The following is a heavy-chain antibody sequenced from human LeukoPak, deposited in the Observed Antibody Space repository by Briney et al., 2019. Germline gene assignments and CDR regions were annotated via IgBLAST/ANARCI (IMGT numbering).Heavy chain of an antibody. CDR1: GNTFTSYG. CDR3: ARDPSLGLYTGGMEAFDI. V-gene: IGHV1-18*01. CDR2: ITAYKGNT. J-gene: IGHJ3*02. Sequence: ASVNVSCKASGNTFTSYGISWVRQAPGQGLEWMGWITAYKGNTNYARKFQGRVTMTTDTSTSTAYMELRSLRSDDTAVYYCARDPSLGLYTGGMEAFDIWGQGTMVTVSS. D-gene: IGHD3-16*01.